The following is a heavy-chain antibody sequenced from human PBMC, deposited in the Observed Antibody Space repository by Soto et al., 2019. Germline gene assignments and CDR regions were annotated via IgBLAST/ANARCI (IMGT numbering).Heavy chain of an antibody. CDR2: VSDDGSKK. CDR1: GFTFSNFA. CDR3: ATNRGYSYGLLDY. D-gene: IGHD5-18*01. V-gene: IGHV3-30*03. J-gene: IGHJ4*02. Sequence: QVQLVESGGGVVQPGRSLRLPCAASGFTFSNFAMHWVLQAPGKGLEWVAVVSDDGSKKYYADSVKGRFTISRDNSKNTLYLQMNSLSAEDTAAYYCATNRGYSYGLLDYWGQGTLVTVSS.